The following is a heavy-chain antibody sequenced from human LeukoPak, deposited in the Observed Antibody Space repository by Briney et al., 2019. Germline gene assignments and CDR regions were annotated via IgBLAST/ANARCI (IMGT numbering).Heavy chain of an antibody. CDR3: AREALWFGELAYFDY. CDR1: GFSFSSYA. J-gene: IGHJ4*02. Sequence: GGSLRLSCAASGFSFSSYAMHWVRQAPGKGLEWVAVISYDGSNKYYADSVKGRFTISRDNSKNTLYLQMNSLRAEDTAVYYCAREALWFGELAYFDYWGQGTLVTVSS. V-gene: IGHV3-30-3*01. CDR2: ISYDGSNK. D-gene: IGHD3-10*01.